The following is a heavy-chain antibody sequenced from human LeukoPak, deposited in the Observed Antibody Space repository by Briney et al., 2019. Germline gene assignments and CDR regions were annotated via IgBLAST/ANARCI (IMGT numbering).Heavy chain of an antibody. V-gene: IGHV3-7*01. D-gene: IGHD1-26*01. J-gene: IGHJ4*02. CDR1: GFTFSSYW. CDR2: IRQDGGLK. Sequence: XGSLRLSCTASGFTFSSYWMGWVRQAPGKGLEWVANIRQDGGLKHYVDSVKGRFTISRDNAENSLYLQMNSLRAEDTAVYYCAREIVGAIKSYFDYWGQGTLVTASS. CDR3: AREIVGAIKSYFDY.